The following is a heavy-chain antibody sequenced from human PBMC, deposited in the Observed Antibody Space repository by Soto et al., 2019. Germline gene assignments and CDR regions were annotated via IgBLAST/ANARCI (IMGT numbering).Heavy chain of an antibody. D-gene: IGHD6-19*01. CDR2: VYYSGST. V-gene: IGHV4-39*01. CDR3: ARHGQLYNSGWYLNWLDP. Sequence: SETLSLTCTVSGGSISISTYYWGWIRQPPGKGLEWIGSVYYSGSTYYNPSLKSRVTISVDTSKNQFSLKLSSVTAADTAVYYCARHGQLYNSGWYLNWLDPWGQGTLVTVSS. CDR1: GGSISISTYY. J-gene: IGHJ5*02.